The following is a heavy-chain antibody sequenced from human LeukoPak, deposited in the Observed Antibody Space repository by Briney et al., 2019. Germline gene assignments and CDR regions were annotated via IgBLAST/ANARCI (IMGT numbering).Heavy chain of an antibody. Sequence: GGSLRLSCAASGFTFSSYAMSWVRQAPGKGLEWVSYISSSGSTIYYADSVKGRFTISRDNAKNSLYLQMNSLRAEDTAVYYCARDGYDPWLDYWGQGTLVTVSS. D-gene: IGHD5-12*01. V-gene: IGHV3-48*04. CDR1: GFTFSSYA. CDR3: ARDGYDPWLDY. J-gene: IGHJ4*02. CDR2: ISSSGSTI.